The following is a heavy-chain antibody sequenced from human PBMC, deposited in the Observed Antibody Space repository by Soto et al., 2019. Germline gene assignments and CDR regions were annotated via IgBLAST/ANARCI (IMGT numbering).Heavy chain of an antibody. CDR3: ARAPLTGTTLHFDY. V-gene: IGHV4-30-4*01. CDR1: GGYISSGDYY. Sequence: QVQLQESGPGLVKPSQTLSLTCTVYGGYISSGDYYWSWIRQPPGQGLEWIGYNYYSGSTYYNPSLEIRVTISVDTSKKQVSLKLSSVTAADTAVYYGARAPLTGTTLHFDYWGQSTLVTVSS. CDR2: NYYSGST. J-gene: IGHJ4*02. D-gene: IGHD1-7*01.